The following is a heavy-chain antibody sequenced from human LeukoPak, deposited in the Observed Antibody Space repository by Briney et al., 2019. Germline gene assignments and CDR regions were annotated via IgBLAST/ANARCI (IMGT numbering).Heavy chain of an antibody. Sequence: GGSLRLSCAGSRFTFNIYGIHWVRQAPGKGLEWVAVISYDGNNQYYTDSVRGRFTISRDTSNNTLYLQMNSLRVDDTAVYYCARGLNRYFTTVTPLGDYWGQGTLVTVSS. J-gene: IGHJ4*02. V-gene: IGHV3-30-3*01. CDR3: ARGLNRYFTTVTPLGDY. CDR1: RFTFNIYG. CDR2: ISYDGNNQ. D-gene: IGHD4-17*01.